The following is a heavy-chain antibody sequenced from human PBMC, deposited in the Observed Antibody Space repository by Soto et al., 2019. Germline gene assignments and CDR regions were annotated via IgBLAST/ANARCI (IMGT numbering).Heavy chain of an antibody. Sequence: SETLSLTCTVSGGSISSGGYYWSWIRQHPGKGLEWIGYIYYSGSTYYNPSLKSRVTISVDTSKNQFSLKLSSVTAADTAVYYCARLSKTTYQLPHPDDRIDYWGQGTLVTVSS. D-gene: IGHD2-2*01. CDR2: IYYSGST. V-gene: IGHV4-31*03. CDR3: ARLSKTTYQLPHPDDRIDY. J-gene: IGHJ4*02. CDR1: GGSISSGGYY.